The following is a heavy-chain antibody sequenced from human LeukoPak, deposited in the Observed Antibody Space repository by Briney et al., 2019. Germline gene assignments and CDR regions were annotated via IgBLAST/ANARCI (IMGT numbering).Heavy chain of an antibody. Sequence: ASVKVSCKASGYTFTSYYMHWLRQAPGQRLEWMGWINPNSGVTNSAQKFQDRLTMTRDTSITTAYLELSRLRSDDTAFYYCARDYFSSAFGRFFDPWGQGTLVTVSS. CDR2: INPNSGVT. D-gene: IGHD6-19*01. CDR1: GYTFTSYY. V-gene: IGHV1-2*02. CDR3: ARDYFSSAFGRFFDP. J-gene: IGHJ5*02.